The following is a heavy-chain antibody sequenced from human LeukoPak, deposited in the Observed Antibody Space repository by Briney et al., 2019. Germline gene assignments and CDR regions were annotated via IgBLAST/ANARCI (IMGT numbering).Heavy chain of an antibody. CDR3: ARNSASYEIDY. CDR2: ISYDGSNK. Sequence: GGSLRLSCAASGFTFSSYGMPWVRQAPGKGLEWVAVISYDGSNKYYADSVKGRFTISRDNSKNTLYLQMNSLRAEDTAVYYCARNSASYEIDYWGQGTLVTVSS. CDR1: GFTFSSYG. V-gene: IGHV3-30*03. D-gene: IGHD5-18*01. J-gene: IGHJ4*02.